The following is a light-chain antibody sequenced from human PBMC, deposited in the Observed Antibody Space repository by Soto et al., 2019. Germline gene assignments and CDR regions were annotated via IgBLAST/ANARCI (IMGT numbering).Light chain of an antibody. J-gene: IGLJ3*02. V-gene: IGLV2-14*01. CDR3: SSYTTTSTFV. CDR2: EVF. CDR1: SSDVGGYNY. Sequence: QSALTQPASVSGSPGQSITISCTGTSSDVGGYNYVSWYQQHPGKVPKLMIYEVFRRPSGVYNRFSGSKSGNTAALTIAGLQAEDEADYDCSSYTTTSTFVVGEGTKLTVL.